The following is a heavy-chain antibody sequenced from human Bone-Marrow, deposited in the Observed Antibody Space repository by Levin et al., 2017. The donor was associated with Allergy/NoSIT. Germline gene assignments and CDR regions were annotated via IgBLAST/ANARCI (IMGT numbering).Heavy chain of an antibody. CDR1: GFTFSTSG. CDR2: ISFDGSNK. D-gene: IGHD3-16*01. J-gene: IGHJ4*02. CDR3: ARDWDYGYTSPAIDY. V-gene: IGHV3-30*03. Sequence: PGESLKISCAGSGFTFSTSGMHWVRQAPGKGLEWVAVISFDGSNKLSAGSVRGRFTVSRDNSNNTRYLQMDILRVDDTAVYYCARDWDYGYTSPAIDYWGQGTLVTVSA.